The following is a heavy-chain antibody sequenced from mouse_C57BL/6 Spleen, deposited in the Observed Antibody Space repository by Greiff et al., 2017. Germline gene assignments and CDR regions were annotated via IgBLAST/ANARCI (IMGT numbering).Heavy chain of an antibody. CDR3: ARDRASYYGSSFYAMDY. V-gene: IGHV5-4*01. D-gene: IGHD1-1*01. CDR1: GFTFSSYA. CDR2: ISDGGSYT. Sequence: EVQLVESGGGLVKPGGSLKLSCAASGFTFSSYAMSWVRQTPEKRLEWVATISDGGSYTYYPDNVKGRFTISRDNAKNNLYLQMSHLKSEDTAMYYCARDRASYYGSSFYAMDYWGQGTSVTVSS. J-gene: IGHJ4*01.